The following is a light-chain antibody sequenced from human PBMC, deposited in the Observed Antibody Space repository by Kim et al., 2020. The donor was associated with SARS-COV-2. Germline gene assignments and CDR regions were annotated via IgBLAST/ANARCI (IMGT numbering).Light chain of an antibody. CDR2: AAS. Sequence: DIQMTQSPSSLSASVGDRVTITCRASQGISSHLDWYQQKPGKAPELLIYAASSLQSGVPSRFSGSGSGTDFTLTINSLQPEDFATYHCQQNYSNPRTFGQGTKVEIK. V-gene: IGKV1-39*01. J-gene: IGKJ1*01. CDR1: QGISSH. CDR3: QQNYSNPRT.